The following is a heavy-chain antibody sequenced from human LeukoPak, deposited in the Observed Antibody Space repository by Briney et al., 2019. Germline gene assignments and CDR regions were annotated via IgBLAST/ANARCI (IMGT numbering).Heavy chain of an antibody. J-gene: IGHJ4*02. Sequence: SETLSLTCAVYGGSFSGYYWSWIRQPPVKGLEWIGEINHSGSTNYNPSLKSRVTISVDTSKNQFSLKLSSVTAADTAVYYCARAEIGIAVAGIDYWGQGTLVTVSS. CDR1: GGSFSGYY. CDR3: ARAEIGIAVAGIDY. CDR2: INHSGST. V-gene: IGHV4-34*01. D-gene: IGHD6-19*01.